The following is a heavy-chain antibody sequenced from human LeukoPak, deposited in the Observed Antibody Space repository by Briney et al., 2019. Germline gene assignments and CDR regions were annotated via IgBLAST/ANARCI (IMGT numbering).Heavy chain of an antibody. V-gene: IGHV4-34*01. D-gene: IGHD6-19*01. Sequence: PSETLSLTCAVYGGSFSGYYWSWIRQPPGKGLEWIGEINHSGSTNYNPSLKSRVTISVDTSKNQFSLKLSSVTAADTAVYYCARGNGWYNAWAQGTLVTVSS. CDR3: ARGNGWYNA. J-gene: IGHJ5*02. CDR2: INHSGST. CDR1: GGSFSGYY.